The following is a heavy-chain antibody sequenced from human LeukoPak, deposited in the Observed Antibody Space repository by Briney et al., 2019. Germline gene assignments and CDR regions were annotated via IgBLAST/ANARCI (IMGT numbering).Heavy chain of an antibody. CDR2: ISDSGGIT. J-gene: IGHJ6*02. CDR1: FIFSTDA. V-gene: IGHV3-23*01. D-gene: IGHD3-10*02. Sequence: GGSLRLSCAASFIFSTDAMNWFRQAPGKGLEWVSAISDSGGITYYADSVKGRFTISRDNSKNTLYLQMNSLSAEDTAIYYCAKASAVRGYYYYGMDVWGQGTTVTVSS. CDR3: AKASAVRGYYYYGMDV.